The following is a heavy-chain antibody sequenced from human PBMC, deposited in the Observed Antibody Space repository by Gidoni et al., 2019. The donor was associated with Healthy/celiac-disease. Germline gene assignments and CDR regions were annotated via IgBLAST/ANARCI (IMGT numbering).Heavy chain of an antibody. CDR1: GGTFSSYA. CDR2: IIPIFGTA. Sequence: QVQLVQSGAEVKKHGSSVKVSCKASGGTFSSYAISWVRQAPGQGLEWMGGIIPIFGTANYAQKFQVRVTITADEATSTAYMELSSLRSEDTAVYYGARDFGYTMAPFDPWGQGTLVTVSS. V-gene: IGHV1-69*01. CDR3: ARDFGYTMAPFDP. J-gene: IGHJ5*02. D-gene: IGHD6-13*01.